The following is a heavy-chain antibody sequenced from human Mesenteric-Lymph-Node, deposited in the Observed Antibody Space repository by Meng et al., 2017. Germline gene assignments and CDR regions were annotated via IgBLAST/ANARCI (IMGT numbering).Heavy chain of an antibody. Sequence: QVQLVQSGAEGKKPGAAVKGVRKASGYTFTDYSMQWVRQAPGQGLEWRGRLNPNRGDTNYAQKFQGRVTMTRDTSISTAYMELSRLTSDDTAVYYCARGIVDGYGGDSWFDPWGQGTLVTVSS. CDR1: GYTFTDYS. CDR3: ARGIVDGYGGDSWFDP. D-gene: IGHD5-18*01. J-gene: IGHJ5*02. CDR2: LNPNRGDT. V-gene: IGHV1-2*06.